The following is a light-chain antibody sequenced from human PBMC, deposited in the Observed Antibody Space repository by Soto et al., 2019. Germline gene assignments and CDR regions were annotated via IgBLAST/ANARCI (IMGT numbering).Light chain of an antibody. V-gene: IGKV1-9*01. CDR2: AAS. Sequence: DIQLTQSPSFLSASVGDRVTITCRASQGISSYLAWYQQKPGKAPKLLIYAASTLQSGVPSRFSGSESGTEFTLTISSLQPEDFATYYCQQLNTYPFTFGGGPRCIS. CDR1: QGISSY. J-gene: IGKJ4*01. CDR3: QQLNTYPFT.